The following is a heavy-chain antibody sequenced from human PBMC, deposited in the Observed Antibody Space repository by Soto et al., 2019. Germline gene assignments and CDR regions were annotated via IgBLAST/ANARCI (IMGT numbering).Heavy chain of an antibody. D-gene: IGHD3-10*01. CDR3: ARDYVGGYYGSGLYSPSFDY. CDR2: INAGNGNT. J-gene: IGHJ4*02. CDR1: GYTFTSYA. V-gene: IGHV1-3*01. Sequence: QVQLVQSGAEVKKPGASVKVSCKASGYTFTSYAMHWVRQAPGQRLEWMGWINAGNGNTKYSQKFQGRVTITRDTSASTAYMELSSLRSEDTAVYYCARDYVGGYYGSGLYSPSFDYWGQGTLVTVSS.